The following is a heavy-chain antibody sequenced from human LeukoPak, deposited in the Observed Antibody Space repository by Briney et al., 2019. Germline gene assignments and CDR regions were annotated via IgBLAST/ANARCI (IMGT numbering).Heavy chain of an antibody. J-gene: IGHJ4*02. V-gene: IGHV4-4*09. D-gene: IGHD6-6*01. CDR3: ARNSAYSSSSGTNL. CDR2: IYVTGST. Sequence: SETLSLTCIVSGGSIGTYYWSWIRQSPGKGLEWIGYIYVTGSTRYNPYLQSRVTISVDTSRNQFSLKVTSVTAADTAVYFCARNSAYSSSSGTNLWGQGTLVTVSS. CDR1: GGSIGTYY.